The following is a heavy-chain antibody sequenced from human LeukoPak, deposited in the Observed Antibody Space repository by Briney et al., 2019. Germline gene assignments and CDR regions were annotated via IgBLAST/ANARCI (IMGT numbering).Heavy chain of an antibody. CDR1: GGSFSGYY. CDR3: ARWFGETYYFDY. J-gene: IGHJ4*02. Sequence: SETLSLTCAVYGGSFSGYYWSWIRQPPGKGLEWIGEINHSGSTNYNPSLKSRVTISVDTSKNQFSLKLSSVTAADTAVYYCARWFGETYYFDYWGQGILVTVSS. D-gene: IGHD3-10*01. V-gene: IGHV4-34*01. CDR2: INHSGST.